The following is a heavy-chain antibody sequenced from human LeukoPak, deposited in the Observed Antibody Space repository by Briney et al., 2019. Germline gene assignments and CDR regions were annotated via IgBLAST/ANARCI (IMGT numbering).Heavy chain of an antibody. Sequence: SETLSLTCTVSGGSISSGGYYWSWIRQPPGKGLEWIGYIYHSGSTYYNPSLKSRVTISVDRSKNQFSLKLSSVTAADTAVYYCARGVDIVVVPAAIFDPWGQGTLVTVSS. CDR1: GGSISSGGYY. CDR3: ARGVDIVVVPAAIFDP. V-gene: IGHV4-30-2*01. J-gene: IGHJ5*02. CDR2: IYHSGST. D-gene: IGHD2-2*03.